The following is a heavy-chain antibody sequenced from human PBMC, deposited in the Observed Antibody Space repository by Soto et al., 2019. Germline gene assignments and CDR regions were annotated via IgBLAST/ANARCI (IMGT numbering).Heavy chain of an antibody. D-gene: IGHD6-13*01. CDR2: IIPIFGTA. CDR1: GGTFSSYA. Sequence: QVQLVQSGAEVKKPGSSVKVSCKASGGTFSSYAISWVRQAPEQGLEWMGGIIPIFGTANYAQKFQGRVMILADGSTSILNRELSRLRFDDTALYCCAIGINGYSSSWYRAFDIWGQGTMVTVSS. J-gene: IGHJ3*02. V-gene: IGHV1-69*12. CDR3: AIGINGYSSSWYRAFDI.